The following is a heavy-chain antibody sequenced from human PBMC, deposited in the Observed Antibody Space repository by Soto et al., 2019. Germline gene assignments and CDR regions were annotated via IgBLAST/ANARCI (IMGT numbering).Heavy chain of an antibody. V-gene: IGHV1-2*04. D-gene: IGHD3-10*01. Sequence: GASVKLSCKASRYAFTGYSMRSVRQAPGQGLEWMGWINPNSGGTNYAQKFQGWVTMTRDTSISTAYMELSRLRSDDTAVYYCARESSYYYGSGSYSHWGQGTLVTVSS. CDR1: RYAFTGYS. CDR3: ARESSYYYGSGSYSH. CDR2: INPNSGGT. J-gene: IGHJ4*02.